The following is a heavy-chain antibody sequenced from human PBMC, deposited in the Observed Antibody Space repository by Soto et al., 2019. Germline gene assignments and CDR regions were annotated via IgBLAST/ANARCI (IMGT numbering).Heavy chain of an antibody. CDR3: AAQYCSSTSCYPDAFDI. CDR1: GFTFSSYA. J-gene: IGHJ3*02. CDR2: ISGSGGST. D-gene: IGHD2-2*01. Sequence: GGSLRLSCAASGFTFSSYAMSWVRQAPGKGLEWVSAISGSGGSTYYADSVKGRFTISRDNSKNTLYLQMNSLRAEDTAVYYCAAQYCSSTSCYPDAFDIWGQGTMGTVSS. V-gene: IGHV3-23*01.